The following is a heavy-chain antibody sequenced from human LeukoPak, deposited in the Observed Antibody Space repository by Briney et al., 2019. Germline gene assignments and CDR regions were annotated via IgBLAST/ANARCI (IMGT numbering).Heavy chain of an antibody. J-gene: IGHJ4*02. Sequence: GGSLRLSCEASGFNFHNFAMHWVRQAPGKGLEWVAVISNDERNKYYTDSVKGRFTISRDNSKSTAYLQMNSLRPEDTAMYYCARPSPPGDGYNPCDYWGPGALVIVSS. CDR1: GFNFHNFA. V-gene: IGHV3-30*04. D-gene: IGHD5-24*01. CDR3: ARPSPPGDGYNPCDY. CDR2: ISNDERNK.